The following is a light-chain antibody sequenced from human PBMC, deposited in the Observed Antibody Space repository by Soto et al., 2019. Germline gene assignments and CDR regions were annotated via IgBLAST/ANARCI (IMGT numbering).Light chain of an antibody. CDR2: GST. Sequence: EIVLTQSPGTLSLSPGARATLSCRASQIVSTTYLAWYQQKPGQAPRFLIYGSTSRAPGIPDRFSGSGSGTDFTLTISRLEPEDFAVYYCQLYGSSPMYTFGQGTKLEIK. CDR1: QIVSTTY. CDR3: QLYGSSPMYT. V-gene: IGKV3-20*01. J-gene: IGKJ2*01.